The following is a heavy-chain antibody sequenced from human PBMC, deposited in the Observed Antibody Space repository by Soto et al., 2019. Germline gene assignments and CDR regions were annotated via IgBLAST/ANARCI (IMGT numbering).Heavy chain of an antibody. CDR2: IIPFLGVT. J-gene: IGHJ4*02. V-gene: IGHV1-69*08. CDR3: ARDWESTVSTWSFGAF. D-gene: IGHD3-10*01. CDR1: GGTFSPYT. Sequence: QVQLVQSGAEVKKPGSSVKVSCKASGGTFSPYTINWVRQDPGQGLEWMGRIIPFLGVTNYAQKFQARVTITADKSTTTAYMELSGLRFEDTAVYYCARDWESTVSTWSFGAFWGRGTLVTVSS.